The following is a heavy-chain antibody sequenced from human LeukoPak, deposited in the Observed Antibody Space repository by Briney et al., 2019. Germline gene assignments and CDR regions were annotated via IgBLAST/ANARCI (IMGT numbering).Heavy chain of an antibody. CDR1: GFTFDDYA. V-gene: IGHV3-43D*03. J-gene: IGHJ3*02. Sequence: GGSLRLSCAASGFTFDDYAMHWVRQGPGKGLEWVSLISWDGVVTHYVDSVKGRFTISRDNSKNSLYLQMNSLRAEDTALYYCTKEGPDAFDMWGQGTMVTVSS. CDR2: ISWDGVVT. CDR3: TKEGPDAFDM.